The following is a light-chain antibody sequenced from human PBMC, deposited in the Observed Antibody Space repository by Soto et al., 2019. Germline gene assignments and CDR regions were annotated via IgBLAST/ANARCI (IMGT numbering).Light chain of an antibody. CDR3: QQYGTSPRT. CDR2: GVS. V-gene: IGKV3-20*01. J-gene: IGKJ1*01. Sequence: EIVLTQSPGTLSLSPGERATLSCRASQSVRSSYLAWYQQKLGQAPRLLIYGVSNRATGIPDRFSGRGSGTDFTLTISRLESEDFAVYYCQQYGTSPRTFGQRTEVEIK. CDR1: QSVRSSY.